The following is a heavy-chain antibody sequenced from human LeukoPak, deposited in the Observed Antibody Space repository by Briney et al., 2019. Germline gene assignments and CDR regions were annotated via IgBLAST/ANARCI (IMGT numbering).Heavy chain of an antibody. CDR1: GYTLTGYY. V-gene: IGHV1-2*02. J-gene: IGHJ5*02. D-gene: IGHD3-22*01. Sequence: ASVKVSCKSSGYTLTGYYMHWVRQAPGQGLEWMGWINPNSGGTNYAQKFQGRVTMTRDTSISTAYMELSRLRSDDTAVYYCARGVTYYYDSSGYPPQYNCFDPWGQGTLVTVSS. CDR2: INPNSGGT. CDR3: ARGVTYYYDSSGYPPQYNCFDP.